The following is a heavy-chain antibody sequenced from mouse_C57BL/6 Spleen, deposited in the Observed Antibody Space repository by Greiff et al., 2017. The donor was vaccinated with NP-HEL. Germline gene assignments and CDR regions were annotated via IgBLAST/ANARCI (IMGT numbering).Heavy chain of an antibody. CDR2: IDPENGDT. Sequence: VQLKESGAELVRPGASVKLSCTASGFNIKDDYMHWVKQRPEQGLEWIGWIDPENGDTEYASKFQGKATITADTSSNTAYLQLSSLTSEDTAVYYCTTKLRPVGFAYWGQGTLVTVSA. CDR3: TTKLRPVGFAY. D-gene: IGHD3-2*02. CDR1: GFNIKDDY. V-gene: IGHV14-4*01. J-gene: IGHJ3*01.